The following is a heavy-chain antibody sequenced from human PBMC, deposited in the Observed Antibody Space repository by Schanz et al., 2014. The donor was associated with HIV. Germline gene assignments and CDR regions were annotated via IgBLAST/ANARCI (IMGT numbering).Heavy chain of an antibody. CDR1: GFTFDDYA. Sequence: EVQLVESGGGSVQPGRSLRLSCEASGFTFDDYAMHWVRQAPGKGLEWVSGISWNSGSIGYADSVKGRFTISRDNAKNSLSLQMNSLRDEDTAVYYCARSPSYGMDVWGQGTTVTVSS. CDR3: ARSPSYGMDV. CDR2: ISWNSGSI. J-gene: IGHJ6*02. V-gene: IGHV3-9*01.